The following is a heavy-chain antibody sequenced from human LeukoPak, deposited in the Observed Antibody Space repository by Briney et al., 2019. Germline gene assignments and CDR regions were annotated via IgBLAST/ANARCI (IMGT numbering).Heavy chain of an antibody. V-gene: IGHV3-7*01. CDR2: IKQDGSEK. CDR1: GFTFSSYW. J-gene: IGHJ4*02. D-gene: IGHD2-15*01. Sequence: GGSLRLSCAASGFTFSSYWMSWVRQAPGKGLEWVANIKQDGSEKYYVDSVKGRFTISRDNAKNSLYLQMNSLRAEDTAVYYCARRLGYCSGGSCYSPYYFDYWGQGTLVTVSS. CDR3: ARRLGYCSGGSCYSPYYFDY.